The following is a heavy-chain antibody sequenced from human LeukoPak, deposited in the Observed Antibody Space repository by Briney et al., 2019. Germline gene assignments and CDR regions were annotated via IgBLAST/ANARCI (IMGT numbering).Heavy chain of an antibody. Sequence: PGGSLRLSCAASEFILRNYAMSWVRQAPGKGLEWVSSISGTGGSTYYADSVKGRFTISRDNSKNTLYLQMNSLRAEDTAVYYCAKDRGDYSSSSGFDYWGQGTLVTVSS. CDR2: ISGTGGST. D-gene: IGHD6-6*01. CDR3: AKDRGDYSSSSGFDY. J-gene: IGHJ4*02. CDR1: EFILRNYA. V-gene: IGHV3-23*01.